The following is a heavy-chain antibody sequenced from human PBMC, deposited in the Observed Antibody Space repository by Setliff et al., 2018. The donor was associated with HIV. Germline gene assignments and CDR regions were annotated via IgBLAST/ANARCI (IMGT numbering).Heavy chain of an antibody. Sequence: AASVKVSCKTSGYTFTSFAIHWMRQAPGQWLEWMGWINAGTGDAKYSQSFQGRVTITRDTSARTAYMDLSSLRSEDTALYYCARGYYDSLSGNYFFDYWGQGMLVTVSS. CDR1: GYTFTSFA. CDR2: INAGTGDA. D-gene: IGHD3-9*01. V-gene: IGHV1-3*01. J-gene: IGHJ4*02. CDR3: ARGYYDSLSGNYFFDY.